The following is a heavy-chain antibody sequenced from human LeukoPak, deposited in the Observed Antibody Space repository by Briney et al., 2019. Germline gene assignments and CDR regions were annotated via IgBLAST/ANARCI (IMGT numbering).Heavy chain of an antibody. J-gene: IGHJ4*02. CDR3: SRSYCSGGSCYLDY. V-gene: IGHV1-2*04. Sequence: ASVTVSCKASGYTFTGYYMHWVRQAPGQGLEWMGWINPNSGGTNYAQKFQGWVTMTRDTSISTAYMELSRLRTDDSAWYYCSRSYCSGGSCYLDYWGQGTLVTVSS. CDR1: GYTFTGYY. D-gene: IGHD2-15*01. CDR2: INPNSGGT.